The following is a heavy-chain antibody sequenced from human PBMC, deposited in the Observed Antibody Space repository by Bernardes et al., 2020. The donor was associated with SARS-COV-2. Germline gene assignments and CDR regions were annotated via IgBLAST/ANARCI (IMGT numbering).Heavy chain of an antibody. Sequence: ASVKVSCKASGYSFTAYDINWVRQAPGQGLEWMGWLNPNSGHTGYPQKFQGRVTVTRNTSVNTAYLELNSLTSEDTATYYCATSLNYGVLFQHWGQGTLVTVSS. D-gene: IGHD4-17*01. J-gene: IGHJ1*01. CDR1: GYSFTAYD. CDR3: ATSLNYGVLFQH. CDR2: LNPNSGHT. V-gene: IGHV1-8*02.